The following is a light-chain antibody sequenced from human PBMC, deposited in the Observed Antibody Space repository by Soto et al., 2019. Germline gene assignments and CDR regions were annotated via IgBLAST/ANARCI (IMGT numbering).Light chain of an antibody. J-gene: IGLJ2*01. CDR2: DVS. V-gene: IGLV2-14*01. Sequence: QSALTQFASVSGSPGQSITISCTGTSSDVGGYNYVSWYQQHPGKAPKLMIYDVSNRPSGVSNRFSGSKSGNTASLTVSGLQAEDEADYYCSSYSSSSTPVVFGGGTKLTVL. CDR1: SSDVGGYNY. CDR3: SSYSSSSTPVV.